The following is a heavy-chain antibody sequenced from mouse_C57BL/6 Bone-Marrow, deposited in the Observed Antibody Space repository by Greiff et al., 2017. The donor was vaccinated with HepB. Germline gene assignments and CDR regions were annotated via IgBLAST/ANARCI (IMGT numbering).Heavy chain of an antibody. V-gene: IGHV5-6*01. J-gene: IGHJ1*03. D-gene: IGHD1-1*01. Sequence: EVKLVESGGDLVKPGGSLKLSCAASGFTFSSYGMSWVRQTPDKRLEWVATIRSGGSYTYYPDSVKGRFTISRDNAKNTLYLQRSSLKSEDTAMYYCARPASNYYGSSYWYVDVWGTGTTVTVSS. CDR1: GFTFSSYG. CDR2: IRSGGSYT. CDR3: ARPASNYYGSSYWYVDV.